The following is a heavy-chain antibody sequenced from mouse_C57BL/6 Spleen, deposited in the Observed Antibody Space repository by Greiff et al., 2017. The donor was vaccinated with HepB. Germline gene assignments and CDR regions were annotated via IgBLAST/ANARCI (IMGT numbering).Heavy chain of an antibody. D-gene: IGHD1-1*01. CDR2: IYPRSGNT. CDR3: ARRLNYYGSSHWYFDV. J-gene: IGHJ1*03. CDR1: GYTFTSYG. V-gene: IGHV1-81*01. Sequence: VQLQQSGAELARPGASVKLSCKASGYTFTSYGISWVKQRTGQGLEWIGEIYPRSGNTYYNEKFKGKATLTADKSSSTAYMELSSLTSEDSAVYFCARRLNYYGSSHWYFDVWGTGTTVTVSS.